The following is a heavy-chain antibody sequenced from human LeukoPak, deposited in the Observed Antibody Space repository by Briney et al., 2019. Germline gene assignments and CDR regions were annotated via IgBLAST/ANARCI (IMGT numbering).Heavy chain of an antibody. D-gene: IGHD2-2*01. CDR3: ARSPRDQDAFDI. CDR2: IYYSGTT. CDR1: GGSISSYF. Sequence: SETLPLTCTVSGGSISSYFWSWIRQPPGKGLEWIGYIYYSGTTNHNPSLKSRVTISVDTSKNQFSLKLSSVTAADTAVYYCARSPRDQDAFDIWGQGTTVTVSS. J-gene: IGHJ3*02. V-gene: IGHV4-59*01.